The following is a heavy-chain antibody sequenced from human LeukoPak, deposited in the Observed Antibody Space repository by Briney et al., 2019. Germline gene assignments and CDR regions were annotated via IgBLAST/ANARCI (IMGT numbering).Heavy chain of an antibody. Sequence: ASVKVSCKASGYTFTSYYMHWVRQAPGQGLEWMGGIIPMFGTAKYAQKFQGRVTITADESTSTAYMELSSLRSEDTAVYYCARHRPAKHYYDSSAYSPFDYWGQGTLVTVSS. CDR3: ARHRPAKHYYDSSAYSPFDY. D-gene: IGHD3-22*01. V-gene: IGHV1-69*13. CDR1: GYTFTSYY. J-gene: IGHJ4*02. CDR2: IIPMFGTA.